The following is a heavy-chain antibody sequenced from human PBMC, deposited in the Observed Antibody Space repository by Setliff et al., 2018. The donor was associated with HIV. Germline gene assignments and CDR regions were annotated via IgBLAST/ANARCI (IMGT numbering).Heavy chain of an antibody. CDR1: GGSFRNYA. CDR3: ARDRSGIAVAAPDAFDV. CDR2: NIPLLGTP. J-gene: IGHJ3*01. Sequence: GASVKVSCKASGGSFRNYAINWVRQAPGQGLEWMGGNIPLLGTPNYAHKFQGRVTITADKYSSTVYMELSSLRSEDSAVFYCARDRSGIAVAAPDAFDVWGQGTMVTVSS. V-gene: IGHV1-69*06. D-gene: IGHD6-19*01.